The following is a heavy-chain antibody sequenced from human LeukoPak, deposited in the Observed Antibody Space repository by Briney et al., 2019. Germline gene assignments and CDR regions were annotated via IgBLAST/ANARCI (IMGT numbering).Heavy chain of an antibody. V-gene: IGHV1-69*13. CDR2: IIPIFGTA. CDR1: GGTFSSYA. CDR3: ARVATTYYDFWSGSWFDP. Sequence: GASVMVSCKASGGTFSSYAISWVRQAPGQGLEWMGGIIPIFGTANYAQKFQGRVTITADESTSTAYMELSSLRSGDTAVYYCARVATTYYDFWSGSWFDPWGQGTLVTVSS. J-gene: IGHJ5*02. D-gene: IGHD3-3*01.